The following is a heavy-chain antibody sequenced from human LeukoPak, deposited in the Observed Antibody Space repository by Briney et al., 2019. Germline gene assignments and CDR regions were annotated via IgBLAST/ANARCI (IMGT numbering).Heavy chain of an antibody. CDR3: ARVDLSSSWYIWFDP. Sequence: GGSLRLSCAASGFTFSSYGMHWVRQAPGKGLEWVAVISYDGSNKYYADSVKGRFTISRDNSKNTLYLQMNSLRAEDTAVYYCARVDLSSSWYIWFDPWGQGTLVTVSS. J-gene: IGHJ5*02. D-gene: IGHD6-13*01. V-gene: IGHV3-30*03. CDR2: ISYDGSNK. CDR1: GFTFSSYG.